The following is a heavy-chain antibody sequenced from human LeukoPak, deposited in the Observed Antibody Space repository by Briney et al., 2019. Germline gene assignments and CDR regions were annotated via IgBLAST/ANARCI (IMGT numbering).Heavy chain of an antibody. J-gene: IGHJ1*01. V-gene: IGHV3-23*01. CDR1: GLTFNTYA. CDR3: ATQSTTVRYFQH. Sequence: GGSLRLSCAASGLTFNTYAMSWVRQAPGKGLEWVSAISGSGTTTNYADSVKGRFTISRDNSKNTLYLEMNSLRAEDMAVYHCATQSTTVRYFQHWGQGTLVTVSS. D-gene: IGHD4-17*01. CDR2: ISGSGTTT.